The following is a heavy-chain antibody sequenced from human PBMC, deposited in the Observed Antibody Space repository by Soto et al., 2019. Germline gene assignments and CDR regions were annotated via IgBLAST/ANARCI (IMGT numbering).Heavy chain of an antibody. CDR1: GFTFRSYW. Sequence: PGGSLRLSCAASGFTFRSYWMSWVRQAPGKGLEWVANIKQDGSEKYYVDSVKGRFTISRDNAKNSLYLQMNSLRAEDTAVYYCARDLTFLQRYYDFWSGYPPFADVWGQGTTVTVSS. V-gene: IGHV3-7*01. D-gene: IGHD3-3*01. CDR2: IKQDGSEK. J-gene: IGHJ6*02. CDR3: ARDLTFLQRYYDFWSGYPPFADV.